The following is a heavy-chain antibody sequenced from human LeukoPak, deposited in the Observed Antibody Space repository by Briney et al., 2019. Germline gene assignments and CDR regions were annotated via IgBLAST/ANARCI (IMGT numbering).Heavy chain of an antibody. CDR1: GGSFSGYY. D-gene: IGHD2-2*02. Sequence: PSETLSLTCAVYGGSFSGYYWSWIRQPPGKGLEWIGEINHRGSTNYNPSHKSRVTISVDTSKNQFSLKLSSVTAADTAVYYCARGRNRAAATYCSSTSCYRDNWFDPWGQGTLVTVSS. CDR3: ARGRNRAAATYCSSTSCYRDNWFDP. CDR2: INHRGST. J-gene: IGHJ5*02. V-gene: IGHV4-34*01.